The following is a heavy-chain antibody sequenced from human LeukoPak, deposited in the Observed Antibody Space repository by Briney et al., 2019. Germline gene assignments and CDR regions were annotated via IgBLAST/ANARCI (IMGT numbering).Heavy chain of an antibody. D-gene: IGHD3-10*01. J-gene: IGHJ6*03. V-gene: IGHV3-23*01. CDR2: ISGSGGST. CDR1: VFTFSSYA. Sequence: VGSLRLSCAASVFTFSSYAMSWVRQAPGKGLEWVSAISGSGGSTYYADSVKGQFTISRDNSENTLYLQMNSLRAEDTAVYYCAKRGALWFGYLGHDYYYMDVWGKGTTVTVSS. CDR3: AKRGALWFGYLGHDYYYMDV.